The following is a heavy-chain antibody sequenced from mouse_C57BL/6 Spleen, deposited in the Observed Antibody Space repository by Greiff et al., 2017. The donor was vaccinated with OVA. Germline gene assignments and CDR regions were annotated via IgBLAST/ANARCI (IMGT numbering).Heavy chain of an antibody. J-gene: IGHJ4*01. V-gene: IGHV1-80*01. CDR3: ARPRLLGYAMDY. D-gene: IGHD1-1*01. CDR1: GYAFSSYW. CDR2: IYPGDGDT. Sequence: VKLQQSGAELVKPGASVKISCKASGYAFSSYWMNWVKQRPGKGLEWIGQIYPGDGDTNYNGKFKGKATLTADKSSSTAYMQLSSLTSEDSAVYFCARPRLLGYAMDYWGQGTSVTVSS.